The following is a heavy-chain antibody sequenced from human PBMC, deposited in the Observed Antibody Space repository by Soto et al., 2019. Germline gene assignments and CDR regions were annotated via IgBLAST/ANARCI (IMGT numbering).Heavy chain of an antibody. D-gene: IGHD3-3*01. Sequence: PLSLTCTVSGGSISSGGYYWSWIRQHPGKGLEWIGYIYYSGSTYYNPSLKSRVTISVDTSKNQFSLKLSSVTAADTAVYYCARGPLYDFWSGYLGPGAFDIWGQGTMVTVSS. V-gene: IGHV4-31*03. CDR2: IYYSGST. CDR3: ARGPLYDFWSGYLGPGAFDI. CDR1: GGSISSGGYY. J-gene: IGHJ3*02.